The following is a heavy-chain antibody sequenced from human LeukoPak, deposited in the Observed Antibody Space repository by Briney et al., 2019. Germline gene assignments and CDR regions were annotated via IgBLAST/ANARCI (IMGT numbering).Heavy chain of an antibody. V-gene: IGHV4-34*01. Sequence: PSETLSLTCAVYGGSFSGYYWSWIRQPPGKGLEWIGEINHSGSTNYNPSLKSRVTISVDTSKNQFSLKLSSVTAADTAEYYCARATTVTTLHFDYWGQGTLVTVSS. D-gene: IGHD4-17*01. CDR3: ARATTVTTLHFDY. J-gene: IGHJ4*02. CDR2: INHSGST. CDR1: GGSFSGYY.